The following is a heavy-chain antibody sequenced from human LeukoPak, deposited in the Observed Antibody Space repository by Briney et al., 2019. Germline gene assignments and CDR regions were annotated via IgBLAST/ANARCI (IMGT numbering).Heavy chain of an antibody. CDR3: ARDHGYCSSTSCFYGY. CDR2: INPNSGGT. J-gene: IGHJ4*02. CDR1: GYTFTGYH. V-gene: IGHV1-2*02. Sequence: GASVKVSCKASGYTFTGYHMHWVRQAPGQGLEWMGWINPNSGGTNYAQKFQGRVTMTRDTSISTAYMELSRLRSDDTAVYYCARDHGYCSSTSCFYGYWGQGTLVTVSS. D-gene: IGHD2-2*01.